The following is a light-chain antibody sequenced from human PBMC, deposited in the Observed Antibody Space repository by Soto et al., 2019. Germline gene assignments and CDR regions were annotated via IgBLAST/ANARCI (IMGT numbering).Light chain of an antibody. J-gene: IGKJ1*01. Sequence: EIVLTQYPGTLSLSPGARAPLSCRASESVASNYLAWYQHNPGQAPRLLFFGASNRATAIPDRFSGSGSGTDFTLTISRVEPEDFAVYYCHQYGRSPWTLGQGTKVDIK. V-gene: IGKV3-20*01. CDR2: GAS. CDR3: HQYGRSPWT. CDR1: ESVASNY.